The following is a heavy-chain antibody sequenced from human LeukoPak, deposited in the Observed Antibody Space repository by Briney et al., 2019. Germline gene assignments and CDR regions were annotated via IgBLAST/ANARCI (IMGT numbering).Heavy chain of an antibody. V-gene: IGHV4-34*01. CDR3: ARTAGIAVAGTPWGYYYYYMDV. CDR1: GGSISSYY. Sequence: SETLSLTCTVSGGSISSYYWSWIRQPPGKGLEWIGEINHSGSTNYNPSLKSRVTISVDTSKNQFSLKLSSVTAADTAVYYCARTAGIAVAGTPWGYYYYYMDVWGKGTTVTISS. D-gene: IGHD6-19*01. J-gene: IGHJ6*03. CDR2: INHSGST.